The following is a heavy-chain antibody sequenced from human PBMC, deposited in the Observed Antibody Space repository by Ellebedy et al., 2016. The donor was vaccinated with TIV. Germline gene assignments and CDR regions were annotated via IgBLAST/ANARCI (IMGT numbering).Heavy chain of an antibody. CDR3: AADPLAGTTNQFEY. D-gene: IGHD1-26*01. CDR2: IIPVFGAA. V-gene: IGHV1-69*13. J-gene: IGHJ4*02. Sequence: SVKVSXXASGGTLRSNGFMWVRQAPGQGLECVGGIIPVFGAANYTQKFQGRVTITADESTTTVYMQLSSLRSEDTAVYYCAADPLAGTTNQFEYWGQGTLITVSS. CDR1: GGTLRSNG.